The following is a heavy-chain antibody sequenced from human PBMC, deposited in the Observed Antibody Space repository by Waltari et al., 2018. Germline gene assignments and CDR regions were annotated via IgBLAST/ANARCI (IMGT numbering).Heavy chain of an antibody. CDR1: GGSISRSSYY. CDR3: ARAYGSAVTRFDY. Sequence: QLQLQESGPGLVKPSETLSLTCTVSGGSISRSSYYWGWIRQPPGKGLEWIGSIYYSGSTYYNPSLKSRVTISVDTSKNQFSLKLSSVTAADTAVYYCARAYGSAVTRFDYWGQGTLVTVSS. CDR2: IYYSGST. J-gene: IGHJ4*02. D-gene: IGHD3-10*01. V-gene: IGHV4-39*07.